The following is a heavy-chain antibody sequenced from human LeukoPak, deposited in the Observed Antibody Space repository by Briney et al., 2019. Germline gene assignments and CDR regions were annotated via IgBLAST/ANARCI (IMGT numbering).Heavy chain of an antibody. CDR3: ANPAGSYNFDY. J-gene: IGHJ4*02. D-gene: IGHD1-26*01. Sequence: PGESLRVSXAASGFTFSSYGMQWVRQAPGKGLEWVAFIRYDGSDKYYADSVKGRFTISRDDSKNTLYLQMNSLRGEDTAVYYCANPAGSYNFDYWGQGTLVTVSS. CDR1: GFTFSSYG. V-gene: IGHV3-30*02. CDR2: IRYDGSDK.